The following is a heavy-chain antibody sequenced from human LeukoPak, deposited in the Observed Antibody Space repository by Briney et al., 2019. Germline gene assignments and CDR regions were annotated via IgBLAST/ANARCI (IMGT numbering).Heavy chain of an antibody. J-gene: IGHJ4*02. D-gene: IGHD3-9*01. CDR2: IKQDGSEK. V-gene: IGHV3-7*01. CDR1: GFTFSNYA. CDR3: ARDCLYYDISGPRFDY. Sequence: GGSLRLSCVASGFTFSNYAMSWVRQAPGKGLEWVAIIKQDGSEKYYVDSVKGRFTISRDNAKNSLYLQMNSLRAEDTAMYYCARDCLYYDISGPRFDYWGQGTRVTVSS.